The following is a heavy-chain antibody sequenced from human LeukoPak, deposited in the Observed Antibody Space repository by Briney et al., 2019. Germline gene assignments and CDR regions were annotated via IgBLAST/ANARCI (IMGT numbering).Heavy chain of an antibody. J-gene: IGHJ6*03. CDR2: ISYDGSNK. V-gene: IGHV3-30*04. D-gene: IGHD2-2*01. Sequence: PGGSLRLSCAASGFTFSSYAMHWVRQAPGKGLEWVAVISYDGSNKYYADSVKGRFTISRDNSKNTLYLQMNSLRAEDTAVYYCARDATDIVVVPANSYYYYYYYMDVWGKGTTVTVSS. CDR1: GFTFSSYA. CDR3: ARDATDIVVVPANSYYYYYYYMDV.